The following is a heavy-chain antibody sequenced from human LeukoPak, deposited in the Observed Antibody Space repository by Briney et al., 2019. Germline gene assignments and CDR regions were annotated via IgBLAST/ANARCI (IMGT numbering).Heavy chain of an antibody. CDR1: GFTFSNYW. CDR2: IKQDGSEK. CDR3: AKDPEYCSGGSCYPVGGLTLAPY. Sequence: GGSLRLSCAASGFTFSNYWMSWVRQAPGKGLEWVANIKQDGSEKYYVDSVNGRFIISRDNPKKSLYLQMNSLRAEDTAVYYCAKDPEYCSGGSCYPVGGLTLAPYWGQGTLVTVSS. D-gene: IGHD2-15*01. V-gene: IGHV3-7*01. J-gene: IGHJ4*02.